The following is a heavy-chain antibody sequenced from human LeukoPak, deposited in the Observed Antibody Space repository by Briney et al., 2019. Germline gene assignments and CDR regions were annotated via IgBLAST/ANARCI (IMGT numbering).Heavy chain of an antibody. Sequence: GGSLRLSCAASGFTFSSYAMSWVRQAPGKGLEWVSAISATGGSTYYADSVKGRFTISRDNSKNTLYLQMNSLRAEDTAVYYCAKFCSSGLYFDYWGQGTLVTVSS. CDR2: ISATGGST. CDR3: AKFCSSGLYFDY. V-gene: IGHV3-23*01. J-gene: IGHJ4*02. D-gene: IGHD3-22*01. CDR1: GFTFSSYA.